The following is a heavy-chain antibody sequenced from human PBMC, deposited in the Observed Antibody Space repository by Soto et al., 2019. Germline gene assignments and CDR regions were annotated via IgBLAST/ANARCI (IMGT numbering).Heavy chain of an antibody. Sequence: QPGGSLRLSCAASGFTFSSYAMSWVRQAPGKGLEWVSAISGSGGSTYYADSVKGRFTISRANSKNTLYLQMNRLRAEDTAVYYCAKDREYQLLPRSEYYYYGMDVWGQGTTVTVSS. CDR3: AKDREYQLLPRSEYYYYGMDV. CDR1: GFTFSSYA. D-gene: IGHD2-2*01. CDR2: ISGSGGST. J-gene: IGHJ6*02. V-gene: IGHV3-23*01.